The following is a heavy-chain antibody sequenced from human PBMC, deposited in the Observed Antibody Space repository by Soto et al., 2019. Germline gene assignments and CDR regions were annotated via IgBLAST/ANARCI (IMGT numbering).Heavy chain of an antibody. CDR3: ARGRIQLWYPFDY. V-gene: IGHV4-59*01. CDR2: IYYSGST. D-gene: IGHD5-18*01. CDR1: GGSISSYY. Sequence: QVQLQESGPGLVKPSETLSLTCTVSGGSISSYYWSWIRQPPGKGLEWIGYIYYSGSTNYNPSLKSRVTISVDTSKTQFSLKLSSVTAADTAVYCCARGRIQLWYPFDYWGQGTLVTVSS. J-gene: IGHJ4*02.